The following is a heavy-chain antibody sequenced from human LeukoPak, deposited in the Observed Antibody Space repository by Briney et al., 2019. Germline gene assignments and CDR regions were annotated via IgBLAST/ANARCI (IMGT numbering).Heavy chain of an antibody. V-gene: IGHV3-66*01. Sequence: GGSLRLSCAASGFTVSSNYMSWVRQAPGKGLEWVSVIYSGGSTYYADSVKGRFTISRDNSKNTLYLQMNSLRAEDTAVYFCAKSPVSSCRGSFCYPFDYWGQGNLVTVSS. CDR2: IYSGGST. CDR1: GFTVSSNY. D-gene: IGHD2-15*01. CDR3: AKSPVSSCRGSFCYPFDY. J-gene: IGHJ4*02.